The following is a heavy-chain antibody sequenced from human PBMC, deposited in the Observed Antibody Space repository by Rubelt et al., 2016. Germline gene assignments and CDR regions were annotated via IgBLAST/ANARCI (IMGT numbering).Heavy chain of an antibody. Sequence: QVQLQQWGAGLLKPSETLSLTCAVYGGSFSGYYWSWIRQPPGKGLEWIGEINHSGSTNYNPSLKSRVTIQVDTSKNKFYLKQSSVTAADWAVYYCARGGRYYGSGSYQRHNWFDPWDQGTLVTVSS. CDR1: GGSFSGYY. V-gene: IGHV4-34*01. CDR2: INHSGST. CDR3: ARGGRYYGSGSYQRHNWFDP. D-gene: IGHD3-10*01. J-gene: IGHJ5*02.